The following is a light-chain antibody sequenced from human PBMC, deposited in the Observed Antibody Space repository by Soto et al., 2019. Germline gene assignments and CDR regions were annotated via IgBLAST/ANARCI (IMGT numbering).Light chain of an antibody. CDR2: TAS. CDR3: QQYSDYSRA. Sequence: DIQMTQSPSTLSASVGDRVTISCRASQTIDTWLAWYQQRPGEAPRLLIYTASNLESGVPSRFSGSGSGTDFPLTISSLQPDDFATYFCQQYSDYSRAFGQGTKLEIK. V-gene: IGKV1-5*03. J-gene: IGKJ1*01. CDR1: QTIDTW.